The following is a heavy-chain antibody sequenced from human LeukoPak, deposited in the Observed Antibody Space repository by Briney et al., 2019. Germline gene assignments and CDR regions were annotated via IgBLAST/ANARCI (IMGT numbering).Heavy chain of an antibody. J-gene: IGHJ5*02. CDR1: GGSISSYY. V-gene: IGHV4-59*12. CDR3: VKDGRFSWYYH. Sequence: SETLSLTCTVSGGSISSYYWSWIRQPPGKGLEWIGYIYYSGSTNYNPSLKSRVTISVNTSKNQFSLKLSSVTAADTAVYYCVKDGRFSWYYHWGQGTLVTVYS. CDR2: IYYSGST.